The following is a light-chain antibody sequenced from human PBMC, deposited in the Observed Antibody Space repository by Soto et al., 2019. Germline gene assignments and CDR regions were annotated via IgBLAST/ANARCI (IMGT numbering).Light chain of an antibody. J-gene: IGKJ3*01. CDR2: DAS. CDR1: QSISRS. V-gene: IGKV1-5*01. CDR3: QQYSDFLIS. Sequence: DIQMTQSPSTLSASVGDRVTITCRASQSISRSLAWYQQKPGKAPSLLSYDASSLEGGVPSRFSGSGFGTGFTLTITNLQPAGFATYYGQQYSDFLISFGPGTTVDFK.